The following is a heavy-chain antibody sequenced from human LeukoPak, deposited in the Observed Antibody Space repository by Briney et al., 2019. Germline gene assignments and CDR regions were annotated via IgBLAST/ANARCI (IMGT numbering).Heavy chain of an antibody. CDR1: RYTFTSYG. D-gene: IGHD2-2*01. CDR3: ARPIVVVPAALGFDY. J-gene: IGHJ4*02. Sequence: ASVKVSCKASRYTFTSYGISWVRQAPGQGLEWMGWISAYNGNTNYAQKLHGRVTMTTDTSTSTAYIELRSLRSDDTAVYYCARPIVVVPAALGFDYWGQGTLVTVPS. V-gene: IGHV1-18*01. CDR2: ISAYNGNT.